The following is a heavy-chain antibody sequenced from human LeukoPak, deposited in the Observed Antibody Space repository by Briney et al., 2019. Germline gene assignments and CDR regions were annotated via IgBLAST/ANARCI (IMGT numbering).Heavy chain of an antibody. CDR3: AKDPRADCSSTSCYVDYYYGMDV. V-gene: IGHV1-24*01. J-gene: IGHJ6*02. CDR2: FDPEDGET. CDR1: GYTLTELS. D-gene: IGHD2-2*01. Sequence: ASVKVSCKVSGYTLTELSMHWVRQAPGKGLEWMGGFDPEDGETIYAQKFQGRVTMTEDTSTDTAYMELSSLRSEDTAVYYCAKDPRADCSSTSCYVDYYYGMDVWGQGTTVTVSS.